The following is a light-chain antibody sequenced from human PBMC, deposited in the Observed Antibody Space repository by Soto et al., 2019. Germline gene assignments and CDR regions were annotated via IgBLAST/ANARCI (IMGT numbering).Light chain of an antibody. CDR1: SSDVGTYNY. CDR2: EVS. V-gene: IGLV2-14*01. Sequence: QSALTQPASVSGSPGQSITISCTGTSSDVGTYNYVSWFQQHPGRAPILMIYEVSNRPSGVSNRFSASKSGSTASLTISGLQAEDEADYYCSSYTSAGTVVFGGGTKVTVL. CDR3: SSYTSAGTVV. J-gene: IGLJ2*01.